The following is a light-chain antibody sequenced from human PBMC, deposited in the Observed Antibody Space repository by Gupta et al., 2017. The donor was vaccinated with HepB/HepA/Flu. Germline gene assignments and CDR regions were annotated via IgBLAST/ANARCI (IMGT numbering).Light chain of an antibody. J-gene: IGKJ4*01. Sequence: DIQMTQSPSTLSASVGDRVTITCRASQSISSWLAWYQQKPGKAPKLLIYKASSLESGVPSRFSGSGSGTEFTLIISSLQPDDFATYYCQQYNSPLTFGGGTKVEIK. CDR1: QSISSW. CDR2: KAS. V-gene: IGKV1-5*03. CDR3: QQYNSPLT.